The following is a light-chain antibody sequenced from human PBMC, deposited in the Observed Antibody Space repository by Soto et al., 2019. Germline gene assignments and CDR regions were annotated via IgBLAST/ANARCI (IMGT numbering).Light chain of an antibody. J-gene: IGKJ2*01. CDR1: QSLLHTNGYNY. CDR2: LGS. Sequence: IVMTQSPLSLPVTPGEPASISCRSSQSLLHTNGYNYLDWYLQKPGQSPQLLIYLGSNRASGVPDRCSGSGSGTDYTLKISRVEAEDVVVYYCWQRQQTPPYTFGQGTKLEIK. CDR3: WQRQQTPPYT. V-gene: IGKV2-28*01.